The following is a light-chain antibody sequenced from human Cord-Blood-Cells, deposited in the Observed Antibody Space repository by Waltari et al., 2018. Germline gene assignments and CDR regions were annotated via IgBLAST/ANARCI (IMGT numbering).Light chain of an antibody. CDR2: DAS. CDR3: QQRSNWLWT. V-gene: IGKV3-11*01. J-gene: IGKJ1*01. CDR1: QSVSSY. Sequence: EIVLTQSPATLSLSPGERATLSCRASQSVSSYLALYQQKHGQAPRLLIYDASKRATGIPARFSGSGSGTDFTLTISSLEPEDFAVYYCQQRSNWLWTFGQGTKVEIK.